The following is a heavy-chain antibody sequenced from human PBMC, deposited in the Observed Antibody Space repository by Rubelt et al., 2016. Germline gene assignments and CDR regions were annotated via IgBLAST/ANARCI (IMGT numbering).Heavy chain of an antibody. V-gene: IGHV3-48*04. Sequence: GGSPRLSCAASGFTFSSYSMNWVRQAPGKGLEWVSYISSSSSTIYYADSVKGRFTISRDNAKNSLYLQMNSLRAEDTAVYYCARGHGYDGPTQEGYWGQGTLVTVSS. CDR3: ARGHGYDGPTQEGY. CDR2: ISSSSSTI. J-gene: IGHJ4*02. CDR1: GFTFSSYS. D-gene: IGHD5-12*01.